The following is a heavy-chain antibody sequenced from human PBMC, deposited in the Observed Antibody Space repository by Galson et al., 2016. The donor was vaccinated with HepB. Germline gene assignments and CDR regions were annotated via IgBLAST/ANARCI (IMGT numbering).Heavy chain of an antibody. CDR3: ARVVVIPYYYYGMDV. CDR2: IHSAGSST. V-gene: IGHV3-74*01. CDR1: GFTFTSYW. J-gene: IGHJ6*01. D-gene: IGHD3-16*02. Sequence: SLRLSCAASGFTFTSYWIHWVRQVPGDGLVWVSLIHSAGSSTHYADPVKGRFTISRDNAKDTVYLQMNSLRVEDTAVYYCARVVVIPYYYYGMDVWGQGTMVIVSS.